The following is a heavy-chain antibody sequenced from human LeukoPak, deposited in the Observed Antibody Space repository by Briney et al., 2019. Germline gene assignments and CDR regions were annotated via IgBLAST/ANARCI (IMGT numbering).Heavy chain of an antibody. J-gene: IGHJ4*02. CDR1: GFIFSGSW. V-gene: IGHV3-7*03. CDR2: IKKDGSEK. Sequence: GGSLRLSCTASGFIFSGSWMAWIRQAPGKGLEWVAIIKKDGSEKYYVDSMKGRFTISRDNAKNSLFQQMNSLRAEDTAIYYCTTDTWYSAGHWGQGTLVTVSS. D-gene: IGHD2-15*01. CDR3: TTDTWYSAGH.